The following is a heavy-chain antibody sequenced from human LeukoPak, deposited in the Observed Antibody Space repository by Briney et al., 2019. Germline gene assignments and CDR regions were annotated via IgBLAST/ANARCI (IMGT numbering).Heavy chain of an antibody. V-gene: IGHV3-21*01. Sequence: GGSLRLSCAASGFIFSGYSMNRVRQAPGKGLQWVSAISDDGSYIYHADSVKGRFTIFRDNAKNSLYLQMNSLRAEDTAVYHCTRGLSTGAFDIWGQGTVVTVSS. D-gene: IGHD2-8*02. J-gene: IGHJ3*02. CDR3: TRGLSTGAFDI. CDR1: GFIFSGYS. CDR2: ISDDGSYI.